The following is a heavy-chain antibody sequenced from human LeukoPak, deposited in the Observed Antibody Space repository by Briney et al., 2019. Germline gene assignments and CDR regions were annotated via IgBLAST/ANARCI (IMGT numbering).Heavy chain of an antibody. CDR2: INNSGST. CDR3: AIQFPITTECFDI. J-gene: IGHJ3*02. Sequence: PSETLSLTCTVSGGSISSSNYYWGWLRQPPGLGLVWTVSINNSGSTYYKPSLSSRVTIFVVTSKNQYSLKLSSVTAANTALYFWAIQFPITTECFDIGGQRAMVTVSS. D-gene: IGHD3-22*01. CDR1: GGSISSSNYY. V-gene: IGHV4-39*01.